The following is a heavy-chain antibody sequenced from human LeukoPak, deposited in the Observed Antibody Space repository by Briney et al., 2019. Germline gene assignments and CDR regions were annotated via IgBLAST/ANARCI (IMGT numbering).Heavy chain of an antibody. J-gene: IGHJ4*02. CDR2: IRPNNGNT. Sequence: ASVKVSCKASGYIFVNYGISWVRQAPGQGLEWMGWIRPNNGNTKYAKKVQGRVTLTTDTSTSTAYMELSSLRSEDTAVYYCASIGSSAYIPFDYWGQGTLVTVSS. CDR1: GYIFVNYG. CDR3: ASIGSSAYIPFDY. V-gene: IGHV1-18*01. D-gene: IGHD3-22*01.